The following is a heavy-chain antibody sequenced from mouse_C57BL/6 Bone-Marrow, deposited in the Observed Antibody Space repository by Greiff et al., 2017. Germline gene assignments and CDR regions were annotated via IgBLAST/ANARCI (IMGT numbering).Heavy chain of an antibody. J-gene: IGHJ1*03. D-gene: IGHD2-3*01. CDR3: TKDGYYDWYFDV. Sequence: VQLQQPGTELVKPGASVKLSCKTSGYTFTSYWMHWVKQRPGQGLEWIGAIYPGNSDTSYNQKFKGKAKLTAVTSASTAYMELSSLTNEDSAVYYCTKDGYYDWYFDVWGTGTTVTVSS. CDR1: GYTFTSYW. CDR2: IYPGNSDT. V-gene: IGHV1-5*01.